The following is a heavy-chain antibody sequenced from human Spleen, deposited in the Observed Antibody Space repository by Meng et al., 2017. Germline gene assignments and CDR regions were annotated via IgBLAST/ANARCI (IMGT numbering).Heavy chain of an antibody. CDR1: GYSISSGYN. D-gene: IGHD6-13*01. Sequence: SETLSLTCAVSGYSISSGYNWGWIRQSPGKGLEWIGSIYHSGSTFYNPSLKSRVTISVDTSKNQFSLKLSSVTATDTAVYYCARDPGGLAADGTGDYWGQGTLVTVSS. CDR3: ARDPGGLAADGTGDY. CDR2: IYHSGST. J-gene: IGHJ4*02. V-gene: IGHV4-38-2*02.